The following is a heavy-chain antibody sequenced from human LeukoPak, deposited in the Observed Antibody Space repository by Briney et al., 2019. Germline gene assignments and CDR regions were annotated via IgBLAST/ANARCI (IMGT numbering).Heavy chain of an antibody. D-gene: IGHD3-16*01. J-gene: IGHJ5*02. CDR3: AKVQDDYVWGKWFDP. CDR1: GFTFSSYG. Sequence: GESLRLSCAASGFTFSSYGMSWVRQAPGKGLEWVSAISGSGGSTYYADSVKGRFTISRDNSKNTLYLQMNSLRAEDTAVYYCAKVQDDYVWGKWFDPWGQGALVTVSS. CDR2: ISGSGGST. V-gene: IGHV3-23*01.